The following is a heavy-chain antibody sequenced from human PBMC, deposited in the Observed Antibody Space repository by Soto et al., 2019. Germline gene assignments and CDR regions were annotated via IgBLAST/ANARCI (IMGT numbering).Heavy chain of an antibody. CDR1: GFTFSSYW. V-gene: IGHV3-7*01. D-gene: IGHD4-17*01. J-gene: IGHJ4*02. CDR2: IKQDGSEK. CDR3: ARTRYGRTYYFDY. Sequence: GGSLRLSCAASGFTFSSYWMSWVRQAPGKGLEWVANIKQDGSEKYYVDSVKGRFTISRDNAKNSLYLQMNSLRAEDTAVYYCARTRYGRTYYFDYWGQGTLVTVSS.